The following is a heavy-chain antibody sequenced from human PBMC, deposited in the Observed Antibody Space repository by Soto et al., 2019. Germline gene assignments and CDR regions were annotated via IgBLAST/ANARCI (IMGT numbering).Heavy chain of an antibody. CDR1: GGSISSGGYY. CDR2: IYYSGST. CDR3: ARAGGAGSGHDWFDP. V-gene: IGHV4-31*03. J-gene: IGHJ5*02. D-gene: IGHD6-13*01. Sequence: SETLSLTCTVSGGSISSGGYYWSWIRQHPGKGLEWIGYIYYSGSTYYNPSLKSRVTISVDTSKNQFSLKLSSVTAADTAVYYCARAGGAGSGHDWFDPWGQGTLVTVSS.